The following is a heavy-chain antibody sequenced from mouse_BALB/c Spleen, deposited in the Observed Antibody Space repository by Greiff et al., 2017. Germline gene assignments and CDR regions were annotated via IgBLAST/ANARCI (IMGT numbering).Heavy chain of an antibody. CDR2: INSNGGST. V-gene: IGHV5-6-3*01. Sequence: EVKLVESGGGLVQPGGSLKLSCAASGFTFSSYGMSWVRQTPDKRLELVATINSNGGSTYYPDSVKGRFTISRDNAKNTLYLQMSSLKSEDTAMYYCARDDYGSSYLWFAYWGQGTLVTVSA. D-gene: IGHD1-1*01. CDR1: GFTFSSYG. CDR3: ARDDYGSSYLWFAY. J-gene: IGHJ3*01.